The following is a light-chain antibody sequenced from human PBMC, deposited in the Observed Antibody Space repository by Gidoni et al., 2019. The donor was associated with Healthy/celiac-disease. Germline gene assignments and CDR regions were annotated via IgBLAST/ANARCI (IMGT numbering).Light chain of an antibody. Sequence: IVLTPSPSTLSLSPGERATRPGRASQSVSSYLAWYQQKPGQAPRLLIYDASNRATGIPARFSGSGSGTDFTLTISSLEPEDFAVYYCQQRSNWPPVTFGQGTRLEIK. CDR2: DAS. CDR3: QQRSNWPPVT. V-gene: IGKV3-11*01. CDR1: QSVSSY. J-gene: IGKJ5*01.